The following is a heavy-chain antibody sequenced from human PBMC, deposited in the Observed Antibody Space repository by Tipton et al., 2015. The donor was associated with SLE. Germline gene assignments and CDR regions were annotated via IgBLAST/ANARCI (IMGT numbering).Heavy chain of an antibody. CDR1: GFTFDDYA. J-gene: IGHJ4*02. CDR3: AKDRPRGFDY. V-gene: IGHV3-23*01. CDR2: ISGSGGST. Sequence: SLRLSCAASGFTFDDYAMHWVRQAPGKGLEWVSAISGSGGSTYYADSVKGRFTISRDNSKNTLYLQMNSLRAEDTAVYYCAKDRPRGFDYWGQGTLVTVSS.